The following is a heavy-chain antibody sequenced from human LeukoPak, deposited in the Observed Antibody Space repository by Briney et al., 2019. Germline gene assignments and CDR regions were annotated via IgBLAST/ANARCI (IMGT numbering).Heavy chain of an antibody. CDR1: GFTFSSYG. Sequence: KAGGSLRLSCAASGFTFSSYGMHWVRQAPGKGLEWVAVISYDGSNKYYADSVKGRFTISRDNSKNTLYLQMNSLRAEDTAVYYCARGPYYYDSSGYYPPDYWGQGTLVTVSS. V-gene: IGHV3-30*03. CDR2: ISYDGSNK. J-gene: IGHJ4*02. D-gene: IGHD3-22*01. CDR3: ARGPYYYDSSGYYPPDY.